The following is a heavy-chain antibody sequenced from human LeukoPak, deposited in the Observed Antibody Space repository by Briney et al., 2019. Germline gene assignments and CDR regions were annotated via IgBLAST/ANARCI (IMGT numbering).Heavy chain of an antibody. V-gene: IGHV1-8*03. CDR3: ARAPAPFYYDSSAYYSDF. CDR1: GYTFTNFD. CDR2: MNPYTGKT. Sequence: ASVKVSCKTSGYTFTNFDINWVRQATGQGLEWLGWMNPYTGKTGYAQKFQGRVTFTGDTSIRTAYMEVSSLTSEDTAVYYCARAPAPFYYDSSAYYSDFWGQGTLVTVSS. D-gene: IGHD6-25*01. J-gene: IGHJ4*02.